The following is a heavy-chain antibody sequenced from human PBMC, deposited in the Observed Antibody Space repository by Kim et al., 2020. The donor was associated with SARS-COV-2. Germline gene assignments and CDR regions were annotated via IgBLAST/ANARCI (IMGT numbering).Heavy chain of an antibody. Sequence: GGSLRLSCAASGFNFDDYAMHWVPQAPGKGLEWVSGISWNGGSIGYADSVKGRFTISRDNAKNSLYLQMNSLRAEDTALYYCAKDRNYYDSSGGAFDIWGQGTMVTVSS. CDR1: GFNFDDYA. CDR3: AKDRNYYDSSGGAFDI. J-gene: IGHJ3*02. V-gene: IGHV3-9*01. CDR2: ISWNGGSI. D-gene: IGHD3-22*01.